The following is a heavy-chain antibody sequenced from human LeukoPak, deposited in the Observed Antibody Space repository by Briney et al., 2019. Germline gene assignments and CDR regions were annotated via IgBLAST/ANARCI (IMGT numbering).Heavy chain of an antibody. CDR2: VTGDGTNT. CDR1: GLTFSHYW. Sequence: GGSLRLSCAASGLTFSHYWMHWVRQAPGKGLVWVSHVTGDGTNTRYADSVEGRFTISRDNAKNTVYLQMNSLRAEDTAVYYCATTVEATGQSFYWGQGTLVSVSP. CDR3: ATTVEATGQSFY. J-gene: IGHJ4*02. V-gene: IGHV3-74*01. D-gene: IGHD1-1*01.